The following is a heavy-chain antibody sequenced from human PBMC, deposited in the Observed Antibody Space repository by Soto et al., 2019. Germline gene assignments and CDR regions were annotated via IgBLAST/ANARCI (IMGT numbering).Heavy chain of an antibody. D-gene: IGHD6-19*01. CDR3: ARPYSSNSNSFDP. Sequence: QVQLVESGGGVVQPGRSLRLSCAASGFTLSNYGMHWVRQAPGKGLEWVAVLRDDADDAYYVDSVKGRFTISRDNSKNTLYLQMNYLRAEDTAVYYCARPYSSNSNSFDPWGQGTLVTVSS. J-gene: IGHJ5*02. CDR2: LRDDADDA. CDR1: GFTLSNYG. V-gene: IGHV3-33*01.